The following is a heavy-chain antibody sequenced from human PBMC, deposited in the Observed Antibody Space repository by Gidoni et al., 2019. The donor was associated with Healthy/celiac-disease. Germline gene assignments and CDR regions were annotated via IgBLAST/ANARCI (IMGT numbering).Heavy chain of an antibody. CDR1: GGSFSGYY. V-gene: IGHV4-34*01. Sequence: QVQLQQWGAGLLKPSETLSLTCAVYGGSFSGYYWSWIRQPPGKGLEWIGEINHSGSTNYNPSLKSRVTISVDTSKNQFSLKLSSVTAADTAVYYCARGRVTTWFDPWGQGTLVTVSS. J-gene: IGHJ5*02. D-gene: IGHD1-1*01. CDR3: ARGRVTTWFDP. CDR2: INHSGST.